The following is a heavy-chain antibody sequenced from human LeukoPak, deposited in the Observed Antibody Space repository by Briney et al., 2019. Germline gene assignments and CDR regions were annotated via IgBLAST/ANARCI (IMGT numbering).Heavy chain of an antibody. Sequence: SETLSRTCTVSGGSISSYYWSWIRQPPGKGLEWIGYIYYSGSTNYNPSLKSRVTISVDTSKNQFSLKLSSVTAADTAVYYCARLDGGPTGWYFAFDIWGQGTMVTVSS. CDR3: ARLDGGPTGWYFAFDI. CDR1: GGSISSYY. CDR2: IYYSGST. D-gene: IGHD6-19*01. J-gene: IGHJ3*02. V-gene: IGHV4-59*08.